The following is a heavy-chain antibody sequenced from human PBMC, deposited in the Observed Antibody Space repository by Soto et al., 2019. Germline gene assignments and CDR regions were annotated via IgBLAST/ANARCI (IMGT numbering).Heavy chain of an antibody. V-gene: IGHV4-4*02. Sequence: SETLSLTCAFSCASIVSGGWWSWVRQPPGKGLEWIAEIFHDGNTNYSPSLKSRVTISVDKSQNQFSLNVYSVTAADTAVYYCARHEGWTGPDQWGQGTLVTVSS. CDR1: CASIVSGGW. J-gene: IGHJ5*02. CDR3: ARHEGWTGPDQ. D-gene: IGHD2-8*02. CDR2: IFHDGNT.